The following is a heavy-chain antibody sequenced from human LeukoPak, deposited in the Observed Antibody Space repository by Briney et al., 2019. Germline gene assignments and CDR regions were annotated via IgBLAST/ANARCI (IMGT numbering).Heavy chain of an antibody. CDR3: AKDHMRYCSSTSCYGNNWFDP. Sequence: PGGSLRLSCAASGFTFSSYGMHWVRQAPDKGLEWVAFIRYDGSNKYYADSVKGRFTISRDNSKNTLYLQMNSLRAEDTAVYYCAKDHMRYCSSTSCYGNNWFDPWGQGTLVTVSS. V-gene: IGHV3-30*02. J-gene: IGHJ5*02. CDR2: IRYDGSNK. CDR1: GFTFSSYG. D-gene: IGHD2-2*01.